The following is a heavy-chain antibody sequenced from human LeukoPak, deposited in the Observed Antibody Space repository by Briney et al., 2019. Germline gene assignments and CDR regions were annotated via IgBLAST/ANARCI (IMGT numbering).Heavy chain of an antibody. V-gene: IGHV3-11*01. J-gene: IGHJ6*02. Sequence: GGSLRLSCAASGFTFSDYYMSWIRQAPGKGLEWVSYISSSGSTIYYADSVKGRFTISRDNAKNSLYLQMNSLRAEDTAVYYCARDESLGINFYYYYGMDVWGQGTTVTVSS. D-gene: IGHD7-27*01. CDR1: GFTFSDYY. CDR3: ARDESLGINFYYYYGMDV. CDR2: ISSSGSTI.